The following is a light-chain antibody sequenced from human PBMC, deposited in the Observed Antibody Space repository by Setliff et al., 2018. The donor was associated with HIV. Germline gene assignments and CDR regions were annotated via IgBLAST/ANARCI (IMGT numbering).Light chain of an antibody. J-gene: IGLJ1*01. Sequence: QSVLTQPASVSGSPGQSITISCSGTSSDVGGYNYVSWYQQHPGKAPKLMIYDVTKRPSGVPDRFSGSKSGNTASLTISGLQAEDEADYYCSSYTTSSTLYVFGPGTKVTVL. CDR2: DVT. CDR1: SSDVGGYNY. V-gene: IGLV2-14*03. CDR3: SSYTTSSTLYV.